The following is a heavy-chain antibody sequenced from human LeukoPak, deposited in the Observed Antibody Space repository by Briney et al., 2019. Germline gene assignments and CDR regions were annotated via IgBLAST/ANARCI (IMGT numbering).Heavy chain of an antibody. D-gene: IGHD3-22*01. CDR2: IRHKAKTYTT. Sequence: PGGSLRLSCAASGFTFSDYYMDWVRQAPGKGLEWVGRIRHKAKTYTTEYAASVKRRFTISRDDSKTSLYLQMNSLNTEDTAVYYCARVSPDSSAHYYFDYWGQGSLVTVSS. CDR1: GFTFSDYY. V-gene: IGHV3-72*01. J-gene: IGHJ4*02. CDR3: ARVSPDSSAHYYFDY.